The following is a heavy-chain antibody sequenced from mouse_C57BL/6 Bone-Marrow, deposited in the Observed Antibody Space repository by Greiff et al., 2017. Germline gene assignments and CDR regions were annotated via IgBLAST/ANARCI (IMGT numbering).Heavy chain of an antibody. J-gene: IGHJ2*01. CDR1: GYTFTKYS. CDR2: FYPGSGSI. CDR3: ARLESLYYCGSRFDY. D-gene: IGHD1-1*01. Sequence: VQLQQSGAELVKPGASVKLSCKASGYTFTKYSIHWVKQRPGQGLEWIGWFYPGSGSIKYNEKFKDKATLTADKSSSTVYMELRRLTSEDYAVXFCARLESLYYCGSRFDYWGQGTTLTVSS. V-gene: IGHV1-62-2*01.